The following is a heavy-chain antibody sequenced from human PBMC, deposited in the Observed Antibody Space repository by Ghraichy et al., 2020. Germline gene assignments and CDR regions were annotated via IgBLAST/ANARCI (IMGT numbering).Heavy chain of an antibody. J-gene: IGHJ6*03. CDR1: GGTFSSYA. D-gene: IGHD5-24*01. CDR3: ARGWRATIDLYYYYYYMDV. CDR2: IIPIFGTA. V-gene: IGHV1-69*13. Sequence: SVKVSCKASGGTFSSYAISWVRQAPGQGLEWMGGIIPIFGTANYAQKFQGRVTITADESTSTAYMELSSLRSEDTAVYYCARGWRATIDLYYYYYYMDVWGKGTTVTVSS.